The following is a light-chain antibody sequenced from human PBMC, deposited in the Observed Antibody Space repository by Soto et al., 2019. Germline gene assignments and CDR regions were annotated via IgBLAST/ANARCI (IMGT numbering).Light chain of an antibody. Sequence: SYELTQPLSVSVALGQTARITCGGNNIGSKNVHWYQQKPGQAPVLVIYRDSNRPSGIPERFSGSNSGNTATLTISRAQAGDEADDYCQVWDSSTGGVFGGGTKLTVL. V-gene: IGLV3-9*01. CDR1: NIGSKN. CDR3: QVWDSSTGGV. J-gene: IGLJ3*02. CDR2: RDS.